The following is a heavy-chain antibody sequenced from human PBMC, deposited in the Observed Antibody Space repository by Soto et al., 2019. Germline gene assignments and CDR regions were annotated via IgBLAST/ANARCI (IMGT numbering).Heavy chain of an antibody. CDR1: GGTFSSYS. J-gene: IGHJ4*02. CDR2: IIPIFGTA. V-gene: IGHV1-69*06. CDR3: ARERIAALDY. D-gene: IGHD6-13*01. Sequence: ASVKVSCKASGGTFSSYSISWVRQAPGQGLEWMGGIIPIFGTANYAQKFQGRVTITADKSTSTAYMELSSLRSEDTAVYYCARERIAALDYWGQGTLVTVSS.